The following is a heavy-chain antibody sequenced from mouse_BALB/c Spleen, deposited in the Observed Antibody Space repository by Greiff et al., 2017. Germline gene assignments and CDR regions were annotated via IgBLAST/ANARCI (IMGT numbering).Heavy chain of an antibody. V-gene: IGHV5-12-1*01. J-gene: IGHJ1*01. CDR1: GFAFSSYD. CDR2: ISSGGGST. D-gene: IGHD2-4*01. Sequence: DVKLVESGGGLVKPGGSLKLSCAASGFAFSSYDMSWVRQTPEKRLEWVAYISSGGGSTYYPDTVKGRFTISRDNAKNTLYLQMSSLKSEDTAMYYCARPMITTRYFDVWGAGTTVTVSS. CDR3: ARPMITTRYFDV.